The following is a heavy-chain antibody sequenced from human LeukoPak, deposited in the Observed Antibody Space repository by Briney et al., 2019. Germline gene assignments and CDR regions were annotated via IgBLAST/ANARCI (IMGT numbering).Heavy chain of an antibody. CDR2: IYYSGST. V-gene: IGHV4-39*07. CDR1: GGSISSSSYY. Sequence: SETLSLTCTVSGGSISSSSYYWGWIRQPPGKGLEWIGSIYYSGSTYYNPSLKSRVTVSVDTSKNQFSLNLSSVTAADTAMYYCARSSCSGGACYSHRGAFDIWGQGTMVTVSA. CDR3: ARSSCSGGACYSHRGAFDI. D-gene: IGHD2-21*02. J-gene: IGHJ3*02.